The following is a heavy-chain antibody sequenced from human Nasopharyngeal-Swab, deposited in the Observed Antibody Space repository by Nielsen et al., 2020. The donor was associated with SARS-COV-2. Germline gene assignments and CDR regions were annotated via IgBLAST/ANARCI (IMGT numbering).Heavy chain of an antibody. J-gene: IGHJ4*02. CDR2: ISYDGSNK. CDR3: ARDRGYSGYIIDY. V-gene: IGHV3-30-3*01. D-gene: IGHD5-12*01. CDR1: GFTFSSYA. Sequence: GGSLRLSCAASGFTFSSYAMHWVRQAPGKGLEWVAVISYDGSNKYYADSVKGRFTISRDNSNNTLYLQMNSLRADDTAAYYCARDRGYSGYIIDYWGQGTLVTVSS.